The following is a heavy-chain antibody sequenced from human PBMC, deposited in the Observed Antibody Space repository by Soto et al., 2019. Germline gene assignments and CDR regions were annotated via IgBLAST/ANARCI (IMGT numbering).Heavy chain of an antibody. V-gene: IGHV4-59*08. CDR3: ARGVVVVVASNWFDP. D-gene: IGHD2-15*01. Sequence: SETLSLTCTVSGGSISSYYWSWIRQPPGKGLEWIGYIYYSGSTNYNPSLKSRVTISVDTSKNQFSLKLSSVTAADTAVYYCARGVVVVVASNWFDPWGQGTLVTVSS. CDR2: IYYSGST. CDR1: GGSISSYY. J-gene: IGHJ5*02.